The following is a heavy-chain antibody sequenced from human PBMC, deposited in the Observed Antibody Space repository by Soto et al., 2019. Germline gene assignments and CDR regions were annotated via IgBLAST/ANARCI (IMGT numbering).Heavy chain of an antibody. CDR2: IYPGDSDT. D-gene: IGHD2-2*02. V-gene: IGHV5-51*01. Sequence: ESLKISFKGSGYSFTSYWIGWVGQIPGKGLEWMGIIYPGDSDTRYSPSFQGQVTISADKSISTAYLQWSSLKASDTAMYYCARSGVVVPAAIDIYYYYGMDVWGQGTTVTVSS. CDR3: ARSGVVVPAAIDIYYYYGMDV. CDR1: GYSFTSYW. J-gene: IGHJ6*02.